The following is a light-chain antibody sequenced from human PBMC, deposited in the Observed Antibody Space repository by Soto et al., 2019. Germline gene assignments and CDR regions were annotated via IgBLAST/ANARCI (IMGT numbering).Light chain of an antibody. CDR1: SSDVGAYDY. CDR2: EIN. Sequence: QSVLTQPPSASGSPGQSVTISCTGTSSDVGAYDYVSWYQQHPGKAPKLMIYEINKRPSGIPDRFSGSKSGTSGTLDITGLQTGDEADYYCATWDGSLPGEVFGGGTKLTVL. CDR3: ATWDGSLPGEV. J-gene: IGLJ2*01. V-gene: IGLV2-8*01.